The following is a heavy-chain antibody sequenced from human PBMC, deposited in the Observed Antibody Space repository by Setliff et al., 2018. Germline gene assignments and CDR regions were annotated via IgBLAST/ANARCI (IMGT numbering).Heavy chain of an antibody. J-gene: IGHJ4*02. CDR3: ARHLLVQGTYHFDY. CDR1: GGSISSGSYY. D-gene: IGHD3-10*01. V-gene: IGHV4-39*01. Sequence: SETLSLTCSVSGGSISSGSYYWGWIRQSPGKGLEWIGSMYYSGSTYYNPSLKGRVTLSVDTTKNQFSLKLTSMTAADTAVYFCARHLLVQGTYHFDYWGQGTPVTVSS. CDR2: MYYSGST.